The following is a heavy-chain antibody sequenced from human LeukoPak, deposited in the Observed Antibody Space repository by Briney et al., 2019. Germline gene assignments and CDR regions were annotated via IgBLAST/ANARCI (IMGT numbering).Heavy chain of an antibody. CDR1: GRSISSYY. J-gene: IGHJ4*02. Sequence: PSETLSLTCTVSGRSISSYYWSWIRQSPGKGLEWIGHIYHSGSTNYNPSLKSRVTMSVDRSKNQFSLKLSSVTAADTALYYCARKGDRGSAGFFDYWSQGTLVTVSS. CDR3: ARKGDRGSAGFFDY. V-gene: IGHV4-59*01. CDR2: IYHSGST. D-gene: IGHD1-26*01.